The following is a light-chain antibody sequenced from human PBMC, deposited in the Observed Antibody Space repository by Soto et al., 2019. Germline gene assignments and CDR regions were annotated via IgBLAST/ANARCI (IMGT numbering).Light chain of an antibody. J-gene: IGKJ1*01. Sequence: DIQMTQSPSTLSASVGDRVTITCRASQSISNWLAWYQQKPGTAPNLLIYKASSLQSGVPSRFSSSGSGTEFTLTNNRLQPDNAATYYCQQYSDNWTFGQGTKVEVK. CDR3: QQYSDNWT. CDR2: KAS. CDR1: QSISNW. V-gene: IGKV1-5*03.